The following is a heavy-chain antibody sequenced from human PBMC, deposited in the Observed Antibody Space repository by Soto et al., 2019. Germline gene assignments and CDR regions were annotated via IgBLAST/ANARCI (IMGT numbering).Heavy chain of an antibody. CDR2: IYWNDDK. D-gene: IGHD6-19*01. V-gene: IGHV2-5*01. Sequence: SGPTLVNPTQTLTLTCIFSGFSLRTSGVGVGWIRQPPGKALEWLGFIYWNDDKRYSPSLKSRLTITKDTSKNQVVLTMTNMEPVDTATYYCAKSGSSGWYGWFDPWGQGTLVTVSS. CDR1: GFSLRTSGVG. CDR3: AKSGSSGWYGWFDP. J-gene: IGHJ5*02.